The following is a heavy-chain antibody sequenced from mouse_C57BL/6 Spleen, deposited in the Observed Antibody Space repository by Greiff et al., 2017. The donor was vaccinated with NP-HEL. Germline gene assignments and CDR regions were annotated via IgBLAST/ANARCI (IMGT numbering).Heavy chain of an antibody. J-gene: IGHJ3*01. Sequence: VQLQQSGAELMKPGASVKLSCKAPGYTFTGYWIEWVKQRPGHGLEWIGEILPGSGSTNYNEKFKGKATFTADTSSNTASMQLSSLTTEYSAIYYCARDLDYYGSSYEDGFAYWGQGTLVTVSA. CDR1: GYTFTGYW. CDR3: ARDLDYYGSSYEDGFAY. V-gene: IGHV1-9*01. CDR2: ILPGSGST. D-gene: IGHD1-1*01.